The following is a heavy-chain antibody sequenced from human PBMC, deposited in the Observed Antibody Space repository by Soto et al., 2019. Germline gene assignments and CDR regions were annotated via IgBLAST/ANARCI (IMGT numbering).Heavy chain of an antibody. V-gene: IGHV1-2*04. CDR3: ARGGHCTNGVCLRYYFDY. J-gene: IGHJ4*02. CDR1: GYTFTGYY. D-gene: IGHD2-8*01. Sequence: ASVKVSCKASGYTFTGYYMHWVRQAPGQGLEWMGWINPNSGGTNYAQKFQGWVTMTRDTSISTAYMELSRLRSDDTAVYYFARGGHCTNGVCLRYYFDYWGQGTLVTVSS. CDR2: INPNSGGT.